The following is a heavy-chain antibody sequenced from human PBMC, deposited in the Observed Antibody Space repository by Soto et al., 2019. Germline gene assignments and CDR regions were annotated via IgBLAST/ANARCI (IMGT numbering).Heavy chain of an antibody. D-gene: IGHD3-3*01. J-gene: IGHJ6*02. Sequence: QVKLVQSRAEVKKPGSSVRVSCKASEGTFNSYVVSWVRQAPGQGLQWMGGIIPLFGTTNYAHQLWGRVTITADTSTTTAYMELSGLRPGDTAVYYCARGDTIFESSERYYHYGLDVWGQGTTVIVSS. V-gene: IGHV1-69*06. CDR3: ARGDTIFESSERYYHYGLDV. CDR1: EGTFNSYV. CDR2: IIPLFGTT.